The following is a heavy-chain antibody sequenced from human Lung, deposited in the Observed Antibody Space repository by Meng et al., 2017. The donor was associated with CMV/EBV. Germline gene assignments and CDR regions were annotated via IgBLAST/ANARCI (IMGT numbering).Heavy chain of an antibody. CDR1: GFSFTSYW. D-gene: IGHD6-13*01. V-gene: IGHV5-51*01. J-gene: IGHJ4*02. CDR3: ARHRSKAAAGTP. Sequence: GGSLRLXXKGSGFSFTSYWIGWVRQMPGKGLEWMGIIYPGDSDTRYSPSFQGQVTISADKSISTAYLQWSSLKASDTAMYYCARHRSKAAAGTPWGQGTLVTVSS. CDR2: IYPGDSDT.